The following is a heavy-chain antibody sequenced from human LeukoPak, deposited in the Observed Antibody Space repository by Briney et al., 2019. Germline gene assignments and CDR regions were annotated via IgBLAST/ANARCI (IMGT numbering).Heavy chain of an antibody. CDR2: ISSSGSTV. CDR3: ARGPGYDYLWGSSDY. CDR1: GFTFSDYY. Sequence: GGSLRLSCAASGFTFSDYYMSWIRQAPGKGLEWIAYISSSGSTVYYADSVKGRFTISRDNAKNSLYLQMNSLRAEDTAVYYCARGPGYDYLWGSSDYWGQGTLVTVSS. V-gene: IGHV3-11*01. D-gene: IGHD3-16*01. J-gene: IGHJ4*02.